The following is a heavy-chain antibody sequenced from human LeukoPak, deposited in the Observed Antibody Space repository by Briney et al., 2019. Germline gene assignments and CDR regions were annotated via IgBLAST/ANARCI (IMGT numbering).Heavy chain of an antibody. Sequence: GGSLRLSCAASRFTFSNYWMSWVRQAPGKGPEWVANIKQDGSEKYYVDSVKGRFSISRDNAKNSVYLQMNSLRAEDTAVYYCARDEVLWWYWGQGTLVTVSS. J-gene: IGHJ4*02. D-gene: IGHD2-8*02. CDR3: ARDEVLWWY. CDR2: IKQDGSEK. CDR1: RFTFSNYW. V-gene: IGHV3-7*01.